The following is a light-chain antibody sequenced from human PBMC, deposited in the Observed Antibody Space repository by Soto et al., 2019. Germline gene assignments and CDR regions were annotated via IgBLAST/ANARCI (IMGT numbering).Light chain of an antibody. CDR1: DSDIGEYNS. J-gene: IGLJ1*01. CDR2: EVT. CDR3: SSYTSSSTYV. V-gene: IGLV2-14*01. Sequence: QSVLAQPASVSGSPGQSITISCTGTDSDIGEYNSVSWYQQHPGKAPKLIIYEVTNRPSGVSDRLSGSKSGNTASLTISGLQAEDEADYYCSSYTSSSTYVFGVGTKVTVL.